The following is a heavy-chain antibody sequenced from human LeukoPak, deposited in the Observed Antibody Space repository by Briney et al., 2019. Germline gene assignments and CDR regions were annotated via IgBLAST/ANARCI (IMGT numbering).Heavy chain of an antibody. J-gene: IGHJ4*02. CDR2: ISSSGSTI. V-gene: IGHV3-11*04. Sequence: GGSLRLSCAASGFTFSDYYMSWIRQAPGKGLEWVSYISSSGSTIYYADSVKGRFTISRDNAKNSLYLQMNSLRAEDTAVYYCARAETIAAAPHYFDYWGQGTLVTVSS. CDR3: ARAETIAAAPHYFDY. D-gene: IGHD6-13*01. CDR1: GFTFSDYY.